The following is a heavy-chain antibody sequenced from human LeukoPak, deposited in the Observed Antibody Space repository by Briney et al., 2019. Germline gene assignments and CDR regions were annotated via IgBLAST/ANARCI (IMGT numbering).Heavy chain of an antibody. V-gene: IGHV3-9*03. CDR3: AKDKWAYSSGFSTIFDY. Sequence: GGSLRLSCAASGFTFDDYAMHWVRQAPGKGLEWVSGISWNSGSIGYADSVKGRFTISRDNAKNSLYLQMNSLRAEDMALYYCAKDKWAYSSGFSTIFDYWGQGTLVTVSS. CDR2: ISWNSGSI. J-gene: IGHJ4*02. CDR1: GFTFDDYA. D-gene: IGHD6-19*01.